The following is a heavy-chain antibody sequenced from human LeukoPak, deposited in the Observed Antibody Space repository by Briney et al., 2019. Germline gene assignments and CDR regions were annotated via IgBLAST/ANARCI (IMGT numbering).Heavy chain of an antibody. CDR3: ARIGYCSSECWFDP. CDR2: IYYSGST. Sequence: SETLSLTCTVSGGSISSYYWSWIRQPPGKGLEWIGYIYYSGSTNYNPSLKSRVTISVDTSKNQFSLKLSSVTAADTAVYYRARIGYCSSECWFDPWGQGTLVTVSS. CDR1: GGSISSYY. D-gene: IGHD2-2*01. J-gene: IGHJ5*02. V-gene: IGHV4-59*01.